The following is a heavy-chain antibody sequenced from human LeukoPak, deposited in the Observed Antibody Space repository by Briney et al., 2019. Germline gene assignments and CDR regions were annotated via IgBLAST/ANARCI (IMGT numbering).Heavy chain of an antibody. CDR1: GFTFSSYS. J-gene: IGHJ6*03. CDR3: ARGHTIFGVVIDMDV. V-gene: IGHV3-48*01. CDR2: ISSSGSTI. D-gene: IGHD3-3*01. Sequence: GGSLRLSCAASGFTFSSYSMNWVRQAPGKGLEWVSYISSSGSTIYYADSVKGRFTISRDNSKNTLYLQMNSLRAEDTAVYYCARGHTIFGVVIDMDVWGKGTTVTVSS.